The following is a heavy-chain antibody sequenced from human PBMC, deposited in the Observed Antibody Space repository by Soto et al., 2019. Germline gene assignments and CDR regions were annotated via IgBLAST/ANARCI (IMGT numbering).Heavy chain of an antibody. CDR2: IKQAGSEK. CDR1: GFTFSIYW. CDR3: ARDEAGQYDFWSGYYYYMDV. Sequence: EVQLVESGGGLVQPGESLRLSCAASGFTFSIYWMSWVRQAPGKGPEWVANIKQAGSEKYYVDSVKGRFTISRDNAKNSMYLQMDSLRAEDTAVYYCARDEAGQYDFWSGYYYYMDVWGKGTTVTVSS. D-gene: IGHD3-3*01. J-gene: IGHJ6*03. V-gene: IGHV3-7*01.